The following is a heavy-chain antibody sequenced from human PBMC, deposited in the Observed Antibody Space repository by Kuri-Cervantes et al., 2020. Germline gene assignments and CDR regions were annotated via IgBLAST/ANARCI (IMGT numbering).Heavy chain of an antibody. V-gene: IGHV3-53*01. J-gene: IGHJ4*02. CDR2: IYSGGST. CDR3: ARDGAAYFDASGSFVTFSDY. D-gene: IGHD3-22*01. Sequence: GESLKISCAASGFTVSSNYMSWVRQAPGKGLEWVSVIYSGGSTYYADSVKGRFTISRDNSKNTLYLQMSSLRAEDTAVYYCARDGAAYFDASGSFVTFSDYWGQGALVTVSS. CDR1: GFTVSSNY.